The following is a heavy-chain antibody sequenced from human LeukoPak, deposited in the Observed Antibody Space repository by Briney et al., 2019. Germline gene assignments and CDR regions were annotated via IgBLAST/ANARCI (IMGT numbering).Heavy chain of an antibody. CDR2: ISSSGSTI. CDR3: ARSHIVVVVAATEGNWFDP. Sequence: GGSLRLSCAASGFTFSSYEMNWVRQAPGKGLEWVSYISSSGSTIYYADSVKGRFTISRDNAKNSLYLQMNSLRAEDAAVYYCARSHIVVVVAATEGNWFDPWGRGTLVTVSS. V-gene: IGHV3-48*03. J-gene: IGHJ5*02. CDR1: GFTFSSYE. D-gene: IGHD2-15*01.